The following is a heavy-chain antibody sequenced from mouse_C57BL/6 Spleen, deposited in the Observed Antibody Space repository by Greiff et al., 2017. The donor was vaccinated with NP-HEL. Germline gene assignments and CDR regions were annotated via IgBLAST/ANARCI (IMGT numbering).Heavy chain of an antibody. CDR1: GFSLSTSGLG. CDR3: ARSDYYGSSRYYFDY. Sequence: QVQLKESGPGILQSSQTLSLTCSFSGFSLSTSGLGVSWIRQPSGKGLEWLAHIYWDDDKRYNPSLKSRLTISKDTSRNQVFLKITSVDTADTATYYCARSDYYGSSRYYFDYWGQGTTLTVSS. CDR2: IYWDDDK. V-gene: IGHV8-12*01. J-gene: IGHJ2*01. D-gene: IGHD1-1*01.